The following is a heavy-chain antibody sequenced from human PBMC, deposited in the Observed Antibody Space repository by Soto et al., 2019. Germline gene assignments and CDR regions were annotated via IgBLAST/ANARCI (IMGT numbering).Heavy chain of an antibody. CDR2: INHSGST. D-gene: IGHD3-9*01. V-gene: IGHV4-34*01. Sequence: PSETMDLSISVYRWSFCVYFWSWIRQPPGKGLEWIGEINHSGSTNYNPSLKSRVTISVDTSKNQFSLKLSSVTAADTAVYYCARIKTLRYFDWPSREIWFDPWGQGTLVTLSS. CDR3: ARIKTLRYFDWPSREIWFDP. CDR1: RWSFCVYF. J-gene: IGHJ5*02.